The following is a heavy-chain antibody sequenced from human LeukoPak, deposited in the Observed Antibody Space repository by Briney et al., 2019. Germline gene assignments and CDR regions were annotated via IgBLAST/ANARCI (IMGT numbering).Heavy chain of an antibody. Sequence: ASVKVSCKASGGALSTYGISWVRQAPGQGLEWMGGIIPIFGTTNYAKNFQGRVTITADESTSTAYMAVSGLRSDDTAVYYCASSRANLASGDSVVVPVAFYYYYYMDVWGKGTTVTVSS. CDR2: IIPIFGTT. CDR1: GGALSTYG. D-gene: IGHD2-2*01. V-gene: IGHV1-69*13. J-gene: IGHJ6*03. CDR3: ASSRANLASGDSVVVPVAFYYYYYMDV.